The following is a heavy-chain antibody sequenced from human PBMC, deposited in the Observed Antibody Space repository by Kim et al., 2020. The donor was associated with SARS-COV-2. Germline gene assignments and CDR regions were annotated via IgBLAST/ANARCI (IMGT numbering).Heavy chain of an antibody. V-gene: IGHV3-74*01. Sequence: ADSVKCRFTISRDNAKNTLYLRMNSLRAEDTAVYYCARGPTDYFELNFGPWGQGTLVTVST. D-gene: IGHD3-22*01. J-gene: IGHJ5*02. CDR3: ARGPTDYFELNFGP.